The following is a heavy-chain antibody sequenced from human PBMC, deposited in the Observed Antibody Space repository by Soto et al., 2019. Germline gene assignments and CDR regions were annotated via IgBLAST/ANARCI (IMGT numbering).Heavy chain of an antibody. CDR3: ARGGDSIGVWGYYYYGMDV. CDR2: INTGNGNT. V-gene: IGHV1-3*04. D-gene: IGHD3-22*01. CDR1: GYNFSTYA. Sequence: ASVKVSCKASGYNFSTYALLWVRQAPGQGLEWMGWINTGNGNTKYSQKFQGRVTMTRDTSASTAYMELSSLRSEDTAVYYCARGGDSIGVWGYYYYGMDVWVQGTTVTVS. J-gene: IGHJ6*02.